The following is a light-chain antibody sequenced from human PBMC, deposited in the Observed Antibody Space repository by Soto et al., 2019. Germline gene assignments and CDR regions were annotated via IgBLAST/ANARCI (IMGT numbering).Light chain of an antibody. CDR2: GAS. CDR1: QSVSSK. CDR3: QQHGRPPRAT. J-gene: IGKJ5*01. Sequence: EIVRTPSRATLSVSPVEVSNLSCMASQSVSSKLVWYQQTPGQAPRLLIYGASSRATGIPDRFSGSGSGTDFTLSISKVEPEDFAVYYCQQHGRPPRATCGQGKRRAIK. V-gene: IGKV3-20*01.